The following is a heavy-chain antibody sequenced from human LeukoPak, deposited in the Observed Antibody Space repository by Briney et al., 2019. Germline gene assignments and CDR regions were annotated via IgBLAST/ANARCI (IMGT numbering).Heavy chain of an antibody. V-gene: IGHV3-21*01. J-gene: IGHJ4*02. CDR2: ISRTGNYI. CDR1: GFTFSSYA. CDR3: ARVLETDCSGGSCYLGLDY. D-gene: IGHD2-15*01. Sequence: GSLRLSCAASGFTFSSYAMSWVRQAPGKGLEWVSSISRTGNYIYYADSVKGRFTISRDNAQNSLFLQMNSLRVEDTAVYYCARVLETDCSGGSCYLGLDYWGQGTLVTVSS.